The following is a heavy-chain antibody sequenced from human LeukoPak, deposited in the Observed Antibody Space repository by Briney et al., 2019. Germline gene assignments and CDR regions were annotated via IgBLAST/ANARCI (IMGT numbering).Heavy chain of an antibody. CDR1: GFTFSSYS. V-gene: IGHV3-21*04. D-gene: IGHD3-3*01. Sequence: GGSLRLSCAASGFTFSSYSMNWVRQAPGKGLEWVSSISSSSSYIYYADSVKGRFTISRDNAKNSLYLQMNSLRAEDTAVYYCAKHYDYWAGFYTYDYWGQGTLVTVSS. J-gene: IGHJ4*02. CDR3: AKHYDYWAGFYTYDY. CDR2: ISSSSSYI.